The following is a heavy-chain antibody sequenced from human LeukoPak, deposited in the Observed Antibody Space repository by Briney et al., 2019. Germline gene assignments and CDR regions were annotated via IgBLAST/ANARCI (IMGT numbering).Heavy chain of an antibody. CDR3: AREWLLDY. CDR2: INPNSGGT. V-gene: IGHV1-2*02. D-gene: IGHD5-12*01. Sequence: GGSLRLSCAASGFTFSTYAMHWVRQAPGQGLEWMGWINPNSGGTNYAQKFQGRVTMTRDTSISTAYMELSRLRSDDTAVYYCAREWLLDYWGQGTLVTVSS. J-gene: IGHJ4*02. CDR1: GFTFSTYA.